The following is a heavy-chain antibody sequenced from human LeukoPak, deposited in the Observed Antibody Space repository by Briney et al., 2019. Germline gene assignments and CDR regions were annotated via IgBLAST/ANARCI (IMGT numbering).Heavy chain of an antibody. V-gene: IGHV3-53*01. Sequence: GGSLRLSCAASGFTVSSNYMSWVRQAPGEGLEWVSVIYSGGSTYYADSVKGRFTISRDNSKNTLYLQMNSLRAEDTAVYYCARWEGDCSSTSCFLGAFDIWGQGTMVTVSS. CDR2: IYSGGST. J-gene: IGHJ3*02. D-gene: IGHD2-2*01. CDR3: ARWEGDCSSTSCFLGAFDI. CDR1: GFTVSSNY.